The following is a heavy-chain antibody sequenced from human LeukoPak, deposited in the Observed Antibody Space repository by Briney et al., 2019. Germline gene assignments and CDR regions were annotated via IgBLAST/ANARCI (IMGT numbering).Heavy chain of an antibody. D-gene: IGHD3-10*01. CDR3: ARDRVVRGVYDQ. Sequence: SETLSLTCSVSGGSISSSNYYWGWIRQPPGKGLEWIGSISYSGNTYYNPSLKSRVIISADTSKNHLSLKLNSVTAADTAVYYCARDRVVRGVYDQWGQGTLVTVSS. J-gene: IGHJ4*02. CDR1: GGSISSSNYY. V-gene: IGHV4-39*02. CDR2: ISYSGNT.